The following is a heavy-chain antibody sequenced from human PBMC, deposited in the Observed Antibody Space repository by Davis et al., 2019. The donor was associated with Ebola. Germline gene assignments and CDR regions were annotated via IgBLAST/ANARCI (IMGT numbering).Heavy chain of an antibody. CDR3: ARAGFGEIYFDY. CDR1: GFTFSSYD. J-gene: IGHJ4*02. Sequence: PGRSLKISCAASGFTFSSYDMHWVRQATGKGLEWVSAIGTAGDTYYPGSVKGRFTISREKAKNSLYLQMNSLRGEDTAVYYWARAGFGEIYFDYWGQGTLVTVSS. D-gene: IGHD3-10*01. V-gene: IGHV3-13*01. CDR2: IGTAGDT.